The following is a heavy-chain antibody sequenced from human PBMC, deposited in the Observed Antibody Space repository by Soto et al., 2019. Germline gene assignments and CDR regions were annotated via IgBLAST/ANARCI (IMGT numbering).Heavy chain of an antibody. CDR1: GFSLSSPAVG. CDR3: GHDSGWLSDS. CDR2: IYWDDDT. V-gene: IGHV2-5*02. Sequence: QITLKESGPPLVKPTQTLTLTCTFSGFSLSSPAVGVNWIRQPPGKALEWLALIYWDDDTQYSPSLKNRLTITKDSSKNYVVLTPTNMDPAYTVNYYRGHDSGWLSDSWGQGTLVTVSS. J-gene: IGHJ4*02. D-gene: IGHD6-19*01.